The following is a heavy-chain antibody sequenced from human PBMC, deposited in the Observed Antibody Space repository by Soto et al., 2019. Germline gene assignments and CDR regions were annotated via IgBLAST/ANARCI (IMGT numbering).Heavy chain of an antibody. CDR1: GGTFSSYA. J-gene: IGHJ3*02. V-gene: IGHV1-69*06. CDR2: IIPIFGTA. Sequence: SVKVSCKASGGTFSSYAISWVRQAPGQGLEWMGGIIPIFGTANYAQKFQGRVTITADKSTSTAYMELSSLRSEDTAVYYCARWGSYDFRSGYYEEAGAFDIWGQGTMVTVSS. D-gene: IGHD3-3*01. CDR3: ARWGSYDFRSGYYEEAGAFDI.